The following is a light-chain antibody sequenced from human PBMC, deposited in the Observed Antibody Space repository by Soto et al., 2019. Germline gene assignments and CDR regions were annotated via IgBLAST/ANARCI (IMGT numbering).Light chain of an antibody. V-gene: IGLV1-44*01. CDR1: SSNVGRNT. J-gene: IGLJ1*01. CDR2: RNS. Sequence: QSGLTQPPSASGTPGQTIIISCSGSSSNVGRNTVNWYQHLPGRAPKVLIYRNSHRPSGVPDRFSGSQSGSSASLAISGLQSEDEADYYCCSYAGSYTLFGTGTKLTVL. CDR3: CSYAGSYTL.